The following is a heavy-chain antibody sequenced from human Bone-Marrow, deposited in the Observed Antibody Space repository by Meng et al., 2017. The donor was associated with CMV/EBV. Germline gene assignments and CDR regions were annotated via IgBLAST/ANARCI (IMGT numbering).Heavy chain of an antibody. CDR1: GSTFTGYY. J-gene: IGHJ4*02. CDR2: INPDSGGT. D-gene: IGHD1-26*01. Sequence: SVKVSCKASGSTFTGYYIRWVRQAPGQGLEWMGWINPDSGGTNCAQRFQGRVTMTRDTSISTAYMELSRLRSDDTAVYFCALGIDYWGQGTLVTVSS. CDR3: ALGIDY. V-gene: IGHV1-2*02.